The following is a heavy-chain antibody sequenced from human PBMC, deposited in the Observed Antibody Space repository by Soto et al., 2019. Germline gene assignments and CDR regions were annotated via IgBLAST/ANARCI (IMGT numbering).Heavy chain of an antibody. D-gene: IGHD4-17*01. CDR1: GFTLGSYG. V-gene: IGHV3-33*01. CDR2: IWYDGTNK. Sequence: QVQLVESGGGVVQPGRSLRLSCAASGFTLGSYGMHWVRQAPGKGLEWVAVIWYDGTNKYYTDSVKGRFTISRDNSKNRLYLQMNTLRAEDTTVYYCARDLDLYGDSCFDYWGQGTLVTVSS. J-gene: IGHJ4*02. CDR3: ARDLDLYGDSCFDY.